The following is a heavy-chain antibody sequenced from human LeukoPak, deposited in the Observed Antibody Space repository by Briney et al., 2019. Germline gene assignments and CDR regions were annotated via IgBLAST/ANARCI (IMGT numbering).Heavy chain of an antibody. V-gene: IGHV1-69*01. Sequence: GASVKVSCKASGGTFSSYAIGWVRQAPGQGLEWMGGIMPIFGSANYAQKFQGRVTITADESTSTAYMELSSLRSEDTAVYYCARSPLRVATIKDDAFDIWGQGTMVTVSS. J-gene: IGHJ3*02. CDR3: ARSPLRVATIKDDAFDI. CDR2: IMPIFGSA. D-gene: IGHD5-24*01. CDR1: GGTFSSYA.